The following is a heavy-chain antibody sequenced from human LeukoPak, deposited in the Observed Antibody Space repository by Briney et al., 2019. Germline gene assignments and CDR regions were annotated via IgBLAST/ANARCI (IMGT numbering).Heavy chain of an antibody. Sequence: GESLKISCKGSGYSFTSYWIGWVRQMPGKGLEWMGIIYPGDSDTRYSPPFQGQVTISADKSISTAYLQWSSLKASDTAMYYCARLPASDRSTIFGVVISDHNWFDPWGQGTLVTVSS. CDR2: IYPGDSDT. V-gene: IGHV5-51*01. J-gene: IGHJ5*02. D-gene: IGHD3-3*01. CDR1: GYSFTSYW. CDR3: ARLPASDRSTIFGVVISDHNWFDP.